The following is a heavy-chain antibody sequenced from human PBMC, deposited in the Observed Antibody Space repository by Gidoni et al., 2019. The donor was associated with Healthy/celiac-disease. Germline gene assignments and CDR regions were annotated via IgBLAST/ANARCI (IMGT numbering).Heavy chain of an antibody. V-gene: IGHV3-48*02. CDR3: ARDHPQLRYFDCPYFDY. CDR2: ISSSSTI. J-gene: IGHJ4*02. CDR1: GFTFSSYS. D-gene: IGHD3-9*01. Sequence: EVQLVESGGGLVQPGGSLRLSCAASGFTFSSYSMNWVRQAPGKGLEWVSYISSSSTIYYADSVKGRFTISRDNAKNSLYLQMNSLRDEDTAVYYCARDHPQLRYFDCPYFDYWGQGTLVTVSS.